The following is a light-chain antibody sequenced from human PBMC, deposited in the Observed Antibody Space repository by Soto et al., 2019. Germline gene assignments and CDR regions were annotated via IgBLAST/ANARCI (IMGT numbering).Light chain of an antibody. CDR3: HQRQSWPRT. J-gene: IGKJ1*01. CDR1: QNINNY. V-gene: IGKV1-33*01. Sequence: DIQMTQSPSSLSASVGDRVTITCQASQNINNYLNWYQQKPGRAPKLLIYDASNLEAGVPSRFRGSGSGTDFTFTISRLQPEDFAVYYCHQRQSWPRTFGQGTKVDIK. CDR2: DAS.